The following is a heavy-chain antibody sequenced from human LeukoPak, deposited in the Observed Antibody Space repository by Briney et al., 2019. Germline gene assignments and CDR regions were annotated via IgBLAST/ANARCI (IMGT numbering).Heavy chain of an antibody. CDR3: AREGPGIAARLYYYYGMDV. D-gene: IGHD6-6*01. CDR1: GGSISSYY. Sequence: SETLSLTCTVSGGSISSYYWSWIRQPPGKGLEWIGYIYYIVSTNYNPSLKSRVTLSVYTSKNQFCLKVSSVTAADPDVYYCAREGPGIAARLYYYYGMDVWGQGTTVTVSS. CDR2: IYYIVST. J-gene: IGHJ6*02. V-gene: IGHV4-59*01.